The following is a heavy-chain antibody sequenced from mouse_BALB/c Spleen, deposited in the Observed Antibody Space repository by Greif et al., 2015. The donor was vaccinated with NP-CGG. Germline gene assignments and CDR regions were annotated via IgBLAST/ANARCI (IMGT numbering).Heavy chain of an antibody. V-gene: IGHV3-6*02. D-gene: IGHD2-10*01. Sequence: VQLKQSGPGLVKPSQSLSLTCSVTGYSITSGYYWNWIRQFPGNKLEWMGYISYDGSNNYNPSLKNRISITRDTSKNQFFLKLNSVTTEDTATYYCATYYGNYLAWFAYWGQGTLVTVSA. CDR2: ISYDGSN. CDR1: GYSITSGYY. CDR3: ATYYGNYLAWFAY. J-gene: IGHJ3*01.